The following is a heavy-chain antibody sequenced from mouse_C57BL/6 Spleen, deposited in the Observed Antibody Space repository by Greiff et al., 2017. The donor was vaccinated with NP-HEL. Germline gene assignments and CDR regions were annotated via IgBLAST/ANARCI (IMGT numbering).Heavy chain of an antibody. V-gene: IGHV1-7*01. J-gene: IGHJ3*01. CDR1: GYTFTSYW. CDR2: INPSSGYT. D-gene: IGHD3-1*01. Sequence: VQVVESGAELAKPGASVKLSCKASGYTFTSYWMHWVKQRPGQGLEWIGYINPSSGYTKYNQKFKDKATLTADKSSSTAYMQLSSLTYEDSAVYYCAPAYRGAWFAYWGQGTLVTVSA. CDR3: APAYRGAWFAY.